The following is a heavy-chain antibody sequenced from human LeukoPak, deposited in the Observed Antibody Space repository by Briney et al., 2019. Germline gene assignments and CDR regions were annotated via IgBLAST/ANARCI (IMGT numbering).Heavy chain of an antibody. J-gene: IGHJ4*02. D-gene: IGHD3-9*01. Sequence: SETLSLTYAVYGGSFSGYYCSWIRLPPGKGLEWIGEINHSGSTNYNPSLKSRVTISVDTSKNQFSLKLSSVTAADTAVYYCARGHPPLRYFDWLATRYYFDYWVQGTLVTVSS. CDR2: INHSGST. V-gene: IGHV4-34*01. CDR3: ARGHPPLRYFDWLATRYYFDY. CDR1: GGSFSGYY.